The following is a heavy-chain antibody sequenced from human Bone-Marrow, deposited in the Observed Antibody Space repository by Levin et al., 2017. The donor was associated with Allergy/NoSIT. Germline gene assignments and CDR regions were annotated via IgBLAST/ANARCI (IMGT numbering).Heavy chain of an antibody. V-gene: IGHV3-7*01. CDR3: AREPRGFSYGH. D-gene: IGHD5-18*01. CDR1: GFTFSSYW. CDR2: IKDDGSDK. Sequence: ASVKVSCAASGFTFSSYWMSWVRQAPGKGLEWVANIKDDGSDKYYVDSVKGRFTISRDNAKNSLYLQMNSLRAEDTAVYYCAREPRGFSYGHWGQGTLVTVSS. J-gene: IGHJ4*02.